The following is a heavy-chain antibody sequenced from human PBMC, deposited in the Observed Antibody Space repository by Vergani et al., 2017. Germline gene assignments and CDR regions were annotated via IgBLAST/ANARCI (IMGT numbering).Heavy chain of an antibody. J-gene: IGHJ4*02. CDR3: ARDVGLWFGELLSSPPGEYDY. CDR2: INPNSGGT. Sequence: QVQLVQSGAEVKKPGASVKVSCKASGYTFTSYGISWVRQAPGQGLEWMGWINPNSGGTNYAQKFQGRVTMTRDTSISTAYMELSRLRSDDTAVYYCARDVGLWFGELLSSPPGEYDYWGQGTLVTVSS. D-gene: IGHD3-10*01. CDR1: GYTFTSYG. V-gene: IGHV1-2*02.